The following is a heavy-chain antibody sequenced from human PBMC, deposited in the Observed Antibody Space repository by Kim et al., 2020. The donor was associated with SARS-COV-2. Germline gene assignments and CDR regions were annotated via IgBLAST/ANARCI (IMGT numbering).Heavy chain of an antibody. D-gene: IGHD4-17*01. Sequence: SETLSLTCTVSGGSISSSSNYWGWIRQPPGKGLEWIGSMYYGGSTSYNPSLKSRVTIYVDTSKKQFSLKLSSVTAADTAVYYCARQSRTTVTKEMGRYYFDYWGQGTLVTVSS. CDR1: GGSISSSSNY. CDR2: MYYGGST. V-gene: IGHV4-39*01. CDR3: ARQSRTTVTKEMGRYYFDY. J-gene: IGHJ4*02.